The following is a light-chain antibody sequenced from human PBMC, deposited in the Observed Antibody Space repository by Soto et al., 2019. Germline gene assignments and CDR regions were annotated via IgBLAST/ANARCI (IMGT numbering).Light chain of an antibody. CDR3: QQDYNYPRT. Sequence: IEMTQSPSSLSASAGERVTITCRASQGISNDLGWYQQKPGKAPKLLIYAASNLQTGVPSRFSGSGSGTDFTLTISSLQPEDFAAYYCQQDYNYPRTFGEGTKVEIK. CDR2: AAS. V-gene: IGKV1-6*01. CDR1: QGISND. J-gene: IGKJ4*01.